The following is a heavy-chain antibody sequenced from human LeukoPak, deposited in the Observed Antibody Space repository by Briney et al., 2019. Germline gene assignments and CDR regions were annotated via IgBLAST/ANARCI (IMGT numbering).Heavy chain of an antibody. CDR2: IYSGST. Sequence: PGGSLRLTCTVSGLTVSSNSMSWVRQAPGKGLEWVSFIYSGSTHYSDSVKGRFTISRDNSKNTLYLQMNSLRAEDTAVYYCARRAGAYSHPYDYWGQGTLVTVSS. J-gene: IGHJ4*02. D-gene: IGHD4/OR15-4a*01. CDR1: GLTVSSNS. CDR3: ARRAGAYSHPYDY. V-gene: IGHV3-53*01.